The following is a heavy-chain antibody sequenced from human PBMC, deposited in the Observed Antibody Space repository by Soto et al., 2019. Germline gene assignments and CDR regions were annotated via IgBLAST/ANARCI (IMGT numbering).Heavy chain of an antibody. J-gene: IGHJ5*02. V-gene: IGHV4-31*03. D-gene: IGHD5-12*01. CDR2: IYYSGST. Sequence: SETLSLTCTVSGGSISSGGYYWSWIRQHPGKGLEWIGYIYYSGSTYYNPSLKSRVTISVDTSKNQFSLKLSSVTAADTAVYYCARGLWAAPVATISGNRFDPWGQETLVTVSS. CDR3: ARGLWAAPVATISGNRFDP. CDR1: GGSISSGGYY.